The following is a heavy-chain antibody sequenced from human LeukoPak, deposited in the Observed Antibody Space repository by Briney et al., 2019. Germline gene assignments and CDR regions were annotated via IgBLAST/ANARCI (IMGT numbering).Heavy chain of an antibody. Sequence: PGESLKISCKGSGYSFTSYWIGWVRQMPGKGLEWMGIIYPGDSDTRYNPSFQGQVTISADKSISTAYLQWSSLKASDTAMYYCARQGCSSTSCYLSPDYWGQGTLVTVSS. V-gene: IGHV5-51*01. CDR1: GYSFTSYW. D-gene: IGHD2-2*01. J-gene: IGHJ4*02. CDR3: ARQGCSSTSCYLSPDY. CDR2: IYPGDSDT.